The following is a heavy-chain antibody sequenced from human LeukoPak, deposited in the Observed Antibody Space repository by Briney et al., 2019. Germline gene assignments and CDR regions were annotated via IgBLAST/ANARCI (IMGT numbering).Heavy chain of an antibody. CDR2: IYHSGST. D-gene: IGHD4-11*01. CDR1: GYSISSGYY. Sequence: SETLSLTCAVSGYSISSGYYWGWIRQPPGKGLEWIGSIYHSGSTYYNPSLKSRVTISVDTSKNQFSLKLSSVTAADTAVYYCARHGADYSTWGHWSDPWGQGTLVTVSS. V-gene: IGHV4-38-2*01. J-gene: IGHJ5*02. CDR3: ARHGADYSTWGHWSDP.